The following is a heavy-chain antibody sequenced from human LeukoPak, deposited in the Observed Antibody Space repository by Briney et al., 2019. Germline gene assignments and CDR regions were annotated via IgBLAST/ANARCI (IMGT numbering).Heavy chain of an antibody. CDR2: ISSSSSII. CDR3: ARRHDYFDY. V-gene: IGHV3-48*01. J-gene: IGHJ4*02. Sequence: GGSLRLSCAASGFTFSSYSMNWVRQAPGKGLEWVSYISSSSSIIYCADSVKGRFTISRDNAKNSLYLQMNSLRAEDTAVYYCARRHDYFDYWGQGTLVTVSS. CDR1: GFTFSSYS.